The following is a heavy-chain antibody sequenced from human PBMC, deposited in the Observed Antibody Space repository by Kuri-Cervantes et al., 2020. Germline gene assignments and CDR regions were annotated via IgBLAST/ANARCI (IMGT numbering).Heavy chain of an antibody. Sequence: LTCAASGFTFSDYYMSWIRQAPGKGLEWLSYISLTGVTISYADSVKGRFTISRDNAKKSLYLQMNSLRVEDTAAYYCARDGAVTNYFDYWGRGTLVTVSS. CDR3: ARDGAVTNYFDY. J-gene: IGHJ4*02. CDR2: ISLTGVTI. V-gene: IGHV3-11*04. D-gene: IGHD6-19*01. CDR1: GFTFSDYY.